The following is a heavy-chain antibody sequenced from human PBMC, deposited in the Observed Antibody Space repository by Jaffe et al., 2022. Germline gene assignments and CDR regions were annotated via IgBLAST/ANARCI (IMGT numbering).Heavy chain of an antibody. D-gene: IGHD3-3*01. CDR3: ASYDFWSGYYDAFDI. Sequence: QVQLQESGPGLVKPSETLSLTCTVSGGSISSYYWSWIRQPPGKGLEWIGYIYYSGSTNYNPSLKSRVTISVDTSKNQFSLKLSSVTAADTAVYYCASYDFWSGYYDAFDIWGQGTMVTVSS. J-gene: IGHJ3*02. CDR2: IYYSGST. CDR1: GGSISSYY. V-gene: IGHV4-59*01.